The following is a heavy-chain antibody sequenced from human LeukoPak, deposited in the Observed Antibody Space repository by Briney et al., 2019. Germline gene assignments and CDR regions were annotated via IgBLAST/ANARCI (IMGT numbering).Heavy chain of an antibody. J-gene: IGHJ3*02. CDR1: GYSISSGYY. V-gene: IGHV4-38-2*01. CDR3: ARTSRDGYNFDAFDI. D-gene: IGHD5-24*01. Sequence: SETLSLTCAVSGYSISSGYYWGWIRQPPGKGLEWIGSIYHSGSTYYNPSLKSRVTISVDTSKNQFSLKLSSVTAADTAVYYCARTSRDGYNFDAFDIWGQGTMVTVSS. CDR2: IYHSGST.